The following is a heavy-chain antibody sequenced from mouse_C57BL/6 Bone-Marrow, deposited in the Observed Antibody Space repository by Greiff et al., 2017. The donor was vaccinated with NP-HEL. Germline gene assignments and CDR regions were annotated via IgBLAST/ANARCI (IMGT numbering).Heavy chain of an antibody. V-gene: IGHV5-6*01. CDR1: GFTFSSYG. CDR2: ISSGGSYT. J-gene: IGHJ1*03. CDR3: ARQDWYFDV. Sequence: EVQLVESGGDLVKPGGSLKLSCAASGFTFSSYGMSWVRQTPDKRLEWVATISSGGSYTYYPASVKGRFTISRDNAKNTLYLQMSSLKSEDTAVYYCARQDWYFDVWGTGTTVTVSS.